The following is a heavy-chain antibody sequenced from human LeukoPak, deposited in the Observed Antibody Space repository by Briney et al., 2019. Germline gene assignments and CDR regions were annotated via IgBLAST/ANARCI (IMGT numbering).Heavy chain of an antibody. CDR3: ARQVGTGFSDY. Sequence: GESLKISCEGSEYSFTSYWIGWVRQMPGKGLEWMGIIYPGDSDTRYSPSSEGQVTISADKSISTAYLQWSSLKTSDTAMYYCARQVGTGFSDYWGQGTLVTVSS. CDR2: IYPGDSDT. CDR1: EYSFTSYW. J-gene: IGHJ4*02. D-gene: IGHD2-21*02. V-gene: IGHV5-51*01.